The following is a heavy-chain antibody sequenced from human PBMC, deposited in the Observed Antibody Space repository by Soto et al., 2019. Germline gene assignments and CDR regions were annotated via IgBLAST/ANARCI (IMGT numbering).Heavy chain of an antibody. CDR2: IYYSGST. Sequence: PSETLSLTCTVSGGFISSSSYYWGWIRQPPGKGLEWIGSIYYSGSTYYNPSLKSRVTISVDTSKNQFSLKLSSVTAADTAVYYCARNADDYSIDYWGQGTLVTVSS. J-gene: IGHJ4*02. CDR1: GGFISSSSYY. D-gene: IGHD4-4*01. V-gene: IGHV4-39*01. CDR3: ARNADDYSIDY.